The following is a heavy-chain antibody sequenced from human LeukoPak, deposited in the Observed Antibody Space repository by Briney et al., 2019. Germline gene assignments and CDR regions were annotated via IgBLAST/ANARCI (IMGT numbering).Heavy chain of an antibody. CDR3: AKLSDFLEDPGGGDYFDY. CDR2: ISGSGGST. D-gene: IGHD2-15*01. Sequence: GGSLRLSCAASGFTFSSYAMSWVRQAPGKGLEWVSAISGSGGSTYYADSVKGRFTISRDNSKNTLYPQMNSLRAEDTAVYYCAKLSDFLEDPGGGDYFDYWGQGTLVTVSS. CDR1: GFTFSSYA. V-gene: IGHV3-23*01. J-gene: IGHJ4*02.